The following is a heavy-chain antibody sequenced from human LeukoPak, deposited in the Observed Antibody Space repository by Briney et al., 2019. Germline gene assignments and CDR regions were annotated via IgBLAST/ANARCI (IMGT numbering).Heavy chain of an antibody. CDR2: INPYSGDT. J-gene: IGHJ4*02. V-gene: IGHV1-2*02. Sequence: GASVKVSCKASGYTFTGYYVHWVRQAPGQGLEWMGWINPYSGDTNYAQKFQGRVTMTRDTSISTAYMELSRLRSDDTAVYYCARDHFNRYFDWSPPEIDYWGQGTLVTVSS. D-gene: IGHD3-9*01. CDR1: GYTFTGYY. CDR3: ARDHFNRYFDWSPPEIDY.